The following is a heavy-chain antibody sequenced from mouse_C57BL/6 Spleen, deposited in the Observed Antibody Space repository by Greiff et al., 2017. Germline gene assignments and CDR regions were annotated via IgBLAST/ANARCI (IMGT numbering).Heavy chain of an antibody. D-gene: IGHD2-3*01. V-gene: IGHV1-82*01. CDR1: GYAFSSSW. CDR2: IYPGDGDT. CDR3: ARFDGYYGYFDY. Sequence: QVQLQQSGPELVKPGASVKISCKASGYAFSSSWMNWVKQRPGKGLEWIGRIYPGDGDTNYNRKFKGKATLTADKSSSTAYMQRSSRTSEDSAVYFCARFDGYYGYFDYWGQGTTLTVSS. J-gene: IGHJ2*01.